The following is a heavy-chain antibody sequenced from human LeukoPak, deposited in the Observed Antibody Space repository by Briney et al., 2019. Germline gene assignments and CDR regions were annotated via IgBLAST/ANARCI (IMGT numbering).Heavy chain of an antibody. J-gene: IGHJ4*02. V-gene: IGHV1-8*01. CDR2: MNPNSGNT. CDR1: RYTFTSYD. Sequence: ASVKVSCKASRYTFTSYDINWVRQATGQGLEWMGWMNPNSGNTGYAQKFQGRVTMTRNTSISTAYMELSSLRSEDTAVYYCARGNPPGYYYDSSAPGFGDWGQGTLVTVSP. D-gene: IGHD3-22*01. CDR3: ARGNPPGYYYDSSAPGFGD.